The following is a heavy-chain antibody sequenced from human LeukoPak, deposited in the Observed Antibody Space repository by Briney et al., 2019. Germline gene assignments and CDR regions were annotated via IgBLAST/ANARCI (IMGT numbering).Heavy chain of an antibody. CDR2: IYTSGST. V-gene: IGHV4-4*07. J-gene: IGHJ4*02. D-gene: IGHD1-26*01. Sequence: SETLSLTCTVSGGSISSYYWSWIRQPAGKGLEWIGRIYTSGSTNYNPSLKSRVTMSVDTSKNQFSLKLSSVTAADTAVYYCARERPLSGSYRYYFDYWGQGTLVTVSS. CDR1: GGSISSYY. CDR3: ARERPLSGSYRYYFDY.